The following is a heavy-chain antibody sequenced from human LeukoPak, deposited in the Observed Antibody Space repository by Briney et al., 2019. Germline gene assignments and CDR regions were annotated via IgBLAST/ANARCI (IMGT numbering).Heavy chain of an antibody. V-gene: IGHV1-69*05. J-gene: IGHJ5*02. D-gene: IGHD6-13*01. CDR3: ARDKRVAAAGTDWFDP. CDR1: GGTFSSYA. Sequence: GASVTVSCKASGGTFSSYAISWVRQAPGQGLEWMGGIIPIFGTANYAQKFQGRVTITTDESTSTAYMELSSLRSEDTAVYYCARDKRVAAAGTDWFDPWGQGTLVTVSS. CDR2: IIPIFGTA.